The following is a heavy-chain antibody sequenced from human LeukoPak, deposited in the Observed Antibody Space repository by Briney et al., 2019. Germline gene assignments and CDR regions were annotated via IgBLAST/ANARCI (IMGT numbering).Heavy chain of an antibody. Sequence: GGSLRLSCAASGFTFSSYSMNWVRQAPGKGLEWGSSISSSSSYIYYADSVKGRFTITRDNAKNSLYLQMNSLRAEDTAVYYCAREEDGGRYHYPPLDYWGQGTLVTVSA. V-gene: IGHV3-21*01. CDR3: AREEDGGRYHYPPLDY. CDR1: GFTFSSYS. D-gene: IGHD1-1*01. J-gene: IGHJ4*02. CDR2: ISSSSSYI.